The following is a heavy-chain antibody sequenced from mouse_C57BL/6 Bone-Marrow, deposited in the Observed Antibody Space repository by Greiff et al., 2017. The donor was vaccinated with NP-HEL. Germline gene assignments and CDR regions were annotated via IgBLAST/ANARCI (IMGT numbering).Heavy chain of an antibody. V-gene: IGHV1-55*01. Sequence: QVQLQQPGAELVKPGASVKMSCKASGYTFTSYWITWVKQRPGQGLEWIGDIYPGSGSTNYNEKFKSKATLTVDTSSSTAYMQLSRLTSEDSAVYYCARRVGIYYDYDWYFDVWGTGTTVTVSS. D-gene: IGHD2-4*01. CDR1: GYTFTSYW. CDR2: IYPGSGST. CDR3: ARRVGIYYDYDWYFDV. J-gene: IGHJ1*03.